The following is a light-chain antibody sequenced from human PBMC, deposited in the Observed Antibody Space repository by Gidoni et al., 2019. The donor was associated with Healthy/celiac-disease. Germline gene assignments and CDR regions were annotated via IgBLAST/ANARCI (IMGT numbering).Light chain of an antibody. CDR2: GAS. CDR3: QQYGSSQT. Sequence: EIVLPQSPGTLSLSPGERATLSCRASQSVSSSYLAWYQQKPGQAPRLLIYGASSRATGIPDRCSGSGSGTDFTLTISRLEPEDFAVYYCQQYGSSQTFGQGTKVEIK. CDR1: QSVSSSY. J-gene: IGKJ1*01. V-gene: IGKV3-20*01.